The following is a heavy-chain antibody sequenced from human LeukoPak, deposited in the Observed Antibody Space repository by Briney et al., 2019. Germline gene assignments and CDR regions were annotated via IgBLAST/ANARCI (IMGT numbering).Heavy chain of an antibody. Sequence: GGSLRLSCAASGFTFSSYAMSWVRQAPGKGLEWVSAISGSGGSTYYADSVKGRFTIPRDNSKNTLHLQMNSLRAEDTAVYYCAKAARPIVVVPAAINWFDPWGQGTLVTVSS. V-gene: IGHV3-23*01. J-gene: IGHJ5*02. CDR2: ISGSGGST. CDR3: AKAARPIVVVPAAINWFDP. CDR1: GFTFSSYA. D-gene: IGHD2-2*01.